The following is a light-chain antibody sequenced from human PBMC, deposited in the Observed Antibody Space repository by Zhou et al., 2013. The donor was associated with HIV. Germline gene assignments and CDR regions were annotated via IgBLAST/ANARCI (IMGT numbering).Light chain of an antibody. CDR3: QQYHDWPSLT. CDR2: GAS. V-gene: IGKV3D-15*01. CDR1: QTITTK. J-gene: IGKJ4*01. Sequence: EVVITQSPATLSVSPGENVTLSCRASQTITTKLAWYRQKVGQAPRLLIYGASTRAPGFSDRITGRGSGTEFALTISSVESDDFGIYYCQQYHDWPSLTFGGGTKV.